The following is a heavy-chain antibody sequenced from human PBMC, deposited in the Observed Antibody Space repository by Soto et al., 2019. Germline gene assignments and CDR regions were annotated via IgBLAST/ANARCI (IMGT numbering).Heavy chain of an antibody. Sequence: QVQLVQSGAEVKKPGSSVKVSCKASGGPFSNYAINWVRQAPGQGLEWVGGIIPLFGSATYAQRFKGRVTITADESTNTAYMELSSLKFDDTAVFYCARLVAAATTPSERPVDYWGQGTLVTVSS. J-gene: IGHJ4*02. CDR3: ARLVAAATTPSERPVDY. CDR2: IIPLFGSA. D-gene: IGHD1-26*01. V-gene: IGHV1-69*01. CDR1: GGPFSNYA.